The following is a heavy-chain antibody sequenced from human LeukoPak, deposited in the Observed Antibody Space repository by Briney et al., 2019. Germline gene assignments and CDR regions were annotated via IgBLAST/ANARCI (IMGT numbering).Heavy chain of an antibody. Sequence: PSETLSLTCTVSGDSINNYYWSWIRQPPGKGLEWIGYIYYSGSTSYSPSLKSRVTISVDTSKNQFSLRLNSVTAADTAVYYCARYRNEALFAFDIWGQGTMVTVCS. D-gene: IGHD1-14*01. CDR1: GDSINNYY. CDR2: IYYSGST. J-gene: IGHJ3*02. V-gene: IGHV4-59*01. CDR3: ARYRNEALFAFDI.